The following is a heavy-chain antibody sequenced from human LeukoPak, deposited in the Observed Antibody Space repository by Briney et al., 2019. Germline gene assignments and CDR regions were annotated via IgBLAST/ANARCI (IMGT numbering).Heavy chain of an antibody. J-gene: IGHJ4*02. CDR2: ISGSGGST. CDR3: AFYQLLSWDY. V-gene: IGHV3-23*01. D-gene: IGHD2-2*01. CDR1: GFTFSSYG. Sequence: PGGSLRLSRAASGFTFSSYGMSWVRQAPGKGLEWVSAISGSGGSTYYADSVKGRFTISRDNSKNTLYLQMNSLRAEDTAVYYCAFYQLLSWDYWGQGTLVTVSS.